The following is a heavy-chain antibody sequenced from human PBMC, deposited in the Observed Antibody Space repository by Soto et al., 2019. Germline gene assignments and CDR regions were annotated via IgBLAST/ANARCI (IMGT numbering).Heavy chain of an antibody. CDR1: GYTFTSYA. CDR2: INAGNGNT. CDR3: ARSIVVVTALDY. D-gene: IGHD2-21*02. Sequence: ASVKVSCKASGYTFTSYAMHWVRQAPGQRLEWMGWINAGNGNTNYAQKLQGRVTMTTDTSTSTAYMELSSLRSEDTAVYYCARSIVVVTALDYWGQGTLVTSPQ. V-gene: IGHV1-3*01. J-gene: IGHJ4*02.